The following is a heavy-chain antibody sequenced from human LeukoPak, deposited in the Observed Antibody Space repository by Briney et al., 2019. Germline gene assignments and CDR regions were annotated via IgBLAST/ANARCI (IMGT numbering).Heavy chain of an antibody. CDR1: GFTFSSYA. D-gene: IGHD6-13*01. CDR2: ISYDGSSK. V-gene: IGHV3-30-3*01. Sequence: GGSLRLSCAASGFTFSSYAMHWVRQAPGKGLEWVAVISYDGSSKYYADSVKGRFTISRDNSKNTLYLQMNSLRAEDTAVYYCARDVATAEVGGYYYGMDVWGQGTTVTVSS. CDR3: ARDVATAEVGGYYYGMDV. J-gene: IGHJ6*02.